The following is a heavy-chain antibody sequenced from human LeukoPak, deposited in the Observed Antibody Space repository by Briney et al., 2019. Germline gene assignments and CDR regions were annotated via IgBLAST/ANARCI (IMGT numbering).Heavy chain of an antibody. CDR2: INHSGSA. V-gene: IGHV4-34*01. CDR1: CGSFSGYY. CDR3: ARGGGGIAAAVTDYFDY. J-gene: IGHJ4*02. Sequence: SSETLSLTCAVYCGSFSGYYWSWIRQPPGKGLEWIGEINHSGSANYNPSLESRVTISVDTSKNQFSLKLSSVTAADTAVYYCARGGGGIAAAVTDYFDYWGQGTLVTVSS. D-gene: IGHD6-13*01.